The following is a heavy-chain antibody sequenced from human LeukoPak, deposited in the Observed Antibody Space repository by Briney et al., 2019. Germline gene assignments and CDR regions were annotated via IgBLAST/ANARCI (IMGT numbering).Heavy chain of an antibody. Sequence: SETLSLTCAVYGGSFSGYYWSWIRQPPGKGLEWIGEINHSGSTNYNPSLKSRVTISVDTSKNQFSLKLSSVAAADTAAYYCARGARRIILWFGERFDPWGQGTLVTVSS. CDR3: ARGARRIILWFGERFDP. CDR1: GGSFSGYY. J-gene: IGHJ5*02. V-gene: IGHV4-34*01. CDR2: INHSGST. D-gene: IGHD3-10*01.